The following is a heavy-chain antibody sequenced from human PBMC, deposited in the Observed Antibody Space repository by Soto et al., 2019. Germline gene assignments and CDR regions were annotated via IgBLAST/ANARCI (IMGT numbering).Heavy chain of an antibody. CDR3: TLRQDTSRGPIY. D-gene: IGHD6-13*01. CDR2: ST. J-gene: IGHJ4*02. CDR1: GFSLTTRGMT. Sequence: SGPTLVNPTHALTLTCTASGFSLTTRGMTLGWIRRPPGKAPEWLALSTQYSPSLQSRLTFTEDTSKTQVVLTMTNMDPVDTATYYCTLRQDTSRGPIYWGQGTRVTVS. V-gene: IGHV2-5*01.